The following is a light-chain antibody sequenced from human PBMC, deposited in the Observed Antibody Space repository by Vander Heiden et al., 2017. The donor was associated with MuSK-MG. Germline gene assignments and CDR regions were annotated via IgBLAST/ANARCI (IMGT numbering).Light chain of an antibody. J-gene: IGLJ3*02. CDR3: CSYAGSYTWV. CDR1: SSDVGGYNY. CDR2: DVS. V-gene: IGLV2-11*01. Sequence: QSALTQPRSVSGSPGQSVTISCTGTSSDVGGYNYVSWYQQHPDKAPKLMIYDVSKRPSGVPDRFSGSKSGNTASLTISGLQAEDEADYYCCSYAGSYTWVFGGGTKLNVL.